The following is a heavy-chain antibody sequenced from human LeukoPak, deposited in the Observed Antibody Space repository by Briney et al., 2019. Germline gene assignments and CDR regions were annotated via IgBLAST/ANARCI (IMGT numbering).Heavy chain of an antibody. CDR2: ISYSGST. Sequence: SETLSLTCTVSGGSVNRGTYYWSWIRQPPGKGLEWIGYISYSGSTNYNPSLKSRVTISVDTSKNQFSLKLSSVTAADTAVYYCARGGRWLQFNYWGQGTLVTVSS. CDR3: ARGGRWLQFNY. D-gene: IGHD5-24*01. J-gene: IGHJ4*02. CDR1: GGSVNRGTYY. V-gene: IGHV4-61*01.